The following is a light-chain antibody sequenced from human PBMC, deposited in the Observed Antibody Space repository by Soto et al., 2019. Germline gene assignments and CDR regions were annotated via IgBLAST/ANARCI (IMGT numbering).Light chain of an antibody. Sequence: QSVLTQPPSASGTPGQRVTISCSGSSSNIGSNYVYWYQQLPGTAPKLLIYSNNQRPSGVPVRFSGSKSGTSASLAISGLRSEVRHDYYCAAWNNSLSGVVFGGGTKLTVL. J-gene: IGLJ2*01. V-gene: IGLV1-47*02. CDR3: AAWNNSLSGVV. CDR1: SSNIGSNY. CDR2: SNN.